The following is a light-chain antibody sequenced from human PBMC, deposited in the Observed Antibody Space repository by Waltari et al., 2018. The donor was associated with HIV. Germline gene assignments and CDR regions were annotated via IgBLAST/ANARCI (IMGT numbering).Light chain of an antibody. Sequence: HSVLTQPASMSGSLGQSLTISCIGISNAVGGFNYVSWYQQSPDKAPRLVIYDVSNRPSGVSGRFSGSKSGSAASLTISGLQPEDEADYYCCSYSSSGTVLFGGGTRLTVL. CDR1: SNAVGGFNY. V-gene: IGLV2-14*03. CDR3: CSYSSSGTVL. CDR2: DVS. J-gene: IGLJ2*01.